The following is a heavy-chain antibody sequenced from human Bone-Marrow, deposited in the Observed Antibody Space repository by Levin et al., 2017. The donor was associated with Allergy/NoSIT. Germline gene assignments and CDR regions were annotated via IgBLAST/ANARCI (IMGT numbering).Heavy chain of an antibody. D-gene: IGHD2-15*01. CDR3: ARDHSSTKRYFDS. V-gene: IGHV1-69*13. J-gene: IGHJ4*02. CDR2: IIPMYRTP. Sequence: SVKVSCRSSGGTFSSDPISWLRQAPGQGLEWMGGIIPMYRTPNFAQSFQGRLMINADESTSTAFMELTSLRYEDTAIYFCARDHSSTKRYFDSWGQGTLVTVSS. CDR1: GGTFSSDP.